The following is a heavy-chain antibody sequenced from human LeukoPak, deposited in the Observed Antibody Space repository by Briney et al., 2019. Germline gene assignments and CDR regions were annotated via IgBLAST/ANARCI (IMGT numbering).Heavy chain of an antibody. CDR1: EFTFSSYS. CDR3: ARDQYDTWSRRGNFDS. J-gene: IGHJ4*02. Sequence: GGSLRLSCAASEFTFSSYSMNWVRQAPGKGLEWVSYITNSGNSKSYADSVKGRFTISRDNTKNSLYLQMNSLRAEDTAVFYCARDQYDTWSRRGNFDSWGQGTLVIVSS. CDR2: ITNSGNSK. D-gene: IGHD3-3*01. V-gene: IGHV3-48*01.